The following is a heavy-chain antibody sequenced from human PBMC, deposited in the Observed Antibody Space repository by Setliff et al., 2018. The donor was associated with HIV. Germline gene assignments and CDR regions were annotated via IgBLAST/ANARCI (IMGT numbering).Heavy chain of an antibody. V-gene: IGHV7-4-1*02. CDR2: IDANTGIP. J-gene: IGHJ4*02. CDR3: ARARCTSASCYVMFHFDY. CDR1: GYTFTTYG. Sequence: ASVKVSCKASGYTFTTYGLHWVRQAPGQGLEWMGYIDANTGIPTYAQALSGRFVLSLDTSVTTAYLQISSLKADDTAVYYCARARCTSASCYVMFHFDYWGQGTLVTVSS. D-gene: IGHD2-2*01.